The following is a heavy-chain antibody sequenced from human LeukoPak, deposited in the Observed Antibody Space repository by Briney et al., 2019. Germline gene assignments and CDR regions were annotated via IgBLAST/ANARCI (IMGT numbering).Heavy chain of an antibody. Sequence: ASVKVSCKTSGYTFTSYGISWARQAPGQGLEWMGWISAYNGNTNYAQKLQGRVTMTTDTSTSTAYMELRSLRSDDTAVYYCARREYCSSTSCYYYWGQGTLVTVSS. CDR1: GYTFTSYG. J-gene: IGHJ4*02. V-gene: IGHV1-18*01. CDR2: ISAYNGNT. CDR3: ARREYCSSTSCYYY. D-gene: IGHD2-2*01.